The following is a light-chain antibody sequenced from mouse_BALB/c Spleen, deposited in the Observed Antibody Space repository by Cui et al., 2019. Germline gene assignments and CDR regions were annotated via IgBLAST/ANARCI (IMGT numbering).Light chain of an antibody. CDR1: QDSNKY. CDR3: QQYDNLWT. V-gene: IGKV19-93*01. Sequence: DIQMTQSPSPLSAPLAGKVHLTCTASQDSNKYIACYRHKPGKGPRLLIHYTSTIQPGITSRLSGSGSGRDYSCSIGNRQPEDIATYDCQQYDNLWTFGGGTKLEIK. J-gene: IGKJ1*01. CDR2: YTS.